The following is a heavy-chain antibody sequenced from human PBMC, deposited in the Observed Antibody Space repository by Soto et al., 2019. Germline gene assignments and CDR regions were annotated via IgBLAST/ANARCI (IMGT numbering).Heavy chain of an antibody. CDR3: AHKGDGYRGFKY. V-gene: IGHV2-5*02. Sequence: SGPTLVNPTQTLTLTCTFSGFSLRASGEGVGWIRQPTGKALEWLALIYWDDDKRYSPSLKSRLTITKDTSKNQVVLTMTNMDPVDTATYYCAHKGDGYRGFKYWGQGTLVTVS. CDR1: GFSLRASGEG. J-gene: IGHJ4*02. D-gene: IGHD5-12*01. CDR2: IYWDDDK.